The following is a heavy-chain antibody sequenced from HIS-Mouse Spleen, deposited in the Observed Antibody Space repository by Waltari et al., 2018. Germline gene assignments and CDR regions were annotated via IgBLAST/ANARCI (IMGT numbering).Heavy chain of an antibody. CDR1: GYTFTGYY. CDR3: ARERAFDI. CDR2: INPNRGGT. Sequence: QVQLVQSGAEVKKPGASVKVSCKASGYTFTGYYMHWVRQAPGKGLEWMGWINPNRGGTNNAQKFQGRVTMTRDTSISTAYMELSRLRSDDTAVYYCARERAFDIWGQGTMVTVSS. V-gene: IGHV1-2*02. J-gene: IGHJ3*02.